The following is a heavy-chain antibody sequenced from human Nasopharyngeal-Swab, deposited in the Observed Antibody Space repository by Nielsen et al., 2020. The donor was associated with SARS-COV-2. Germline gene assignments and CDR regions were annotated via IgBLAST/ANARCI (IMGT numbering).Heavy chain of an antibody. CDR2: IYYSGST. J-gene: IGHJ6*02. D-gene: IGHD3-3*01. Sequence: SETLSLTCAVAGGSFSNYSWSWIRQPPGKGLEWIGSIYYSGSTYYNPSLKRRVTISVDTSKNQFSLKLSSVTAADTAVYYCASCRTSITIFGVVIRNGMDVWGQGTTVTVSS. CDR1: GGSFSNYS. V-gene: IGHV4-39*01. CDR3: ASCRTSITIFGVVIRNGMDV.